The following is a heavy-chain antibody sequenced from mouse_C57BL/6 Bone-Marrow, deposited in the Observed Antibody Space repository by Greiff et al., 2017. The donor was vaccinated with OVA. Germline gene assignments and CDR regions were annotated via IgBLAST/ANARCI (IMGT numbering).Heavy chain of an antibody. J-gene: IGHJ4*01. CDR2: IYPGSGST. V-gene: IGHV1-55*01. CDR3: ARGAYDYMDY. Sequence: QVQLQHSGAELVQPGASVTMSCKASGYTFTSYWITWVKQRPGQGLEWIGDIYPGSGSTNYNEKFTSKATLTVNTSSHTAYMQLSSLTSEDSAVYYCARGAYDYMDYWGQGTSVTVSS. D-gene: IGHD2-4*01. CDR1: GYTFTSYW.